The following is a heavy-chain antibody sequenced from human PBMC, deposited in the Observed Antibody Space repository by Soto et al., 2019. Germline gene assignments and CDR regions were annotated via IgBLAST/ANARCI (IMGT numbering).Heavy chain of an antibody. D-gene: IGHD3-22*01. Sequence: GGSLRLSCAASGFTFSSYGMHWVRQAPGKGLEWVAVIWYDGSNKYYADSVKGRFTISRDNSKNTLYLQMNSLRAEDTAVYYCARGLTYYYDSSGVDAFDIWGQGTMVTVSS. V-gene: IGHV3-33*01. J-gene: IGHJ3*02. CDR3: ARGLTYYYDSSGVDAFDI. CDR2: IWYDGSNK. CDR1: GFTFSSYG.